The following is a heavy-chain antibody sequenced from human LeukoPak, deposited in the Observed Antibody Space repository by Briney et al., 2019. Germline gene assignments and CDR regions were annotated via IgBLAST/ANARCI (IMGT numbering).Heavy chain of an antibody. Sequence: GGSLRLSCAASGYTFTSYAMNWVRQAPGQGLEWMGWINTNTGNPTYAQGFTGRFVFSLDTSVSTAYLQISSLKAEDTAVYYCARADYDSSGYYYVEGYWGQGTLVTVSS. V-gene: IGHV7-4-1*02. CDR2: INTNTGNP. CDR3: ARADYDSSGYYYVEGY. D-gene: IGHD3-22*01. J-gene: IGHJ4*02. CDR1: GYTFTSYA.